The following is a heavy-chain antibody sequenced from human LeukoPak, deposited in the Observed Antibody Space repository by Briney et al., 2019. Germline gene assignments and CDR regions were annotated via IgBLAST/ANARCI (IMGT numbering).Heavy chain of an antibody. Sequence: SETLSLTCTVSGVSISSSSYYWGWIRQPPGKGLEWIGSIYYSGSTYYNPSLKSRVTISVDTSKNQFSLKLSSVTAADTAVYYCARDRGNYGSGNDYWGQGTLVTVSS. CDR3: ARDRGNYGSGNDY. CDR2: IYYSGST. J-gene: IGHJ4*02. CDR1: GVSISSSSYY. V-gene: IGHV4-39*07. D-gene: IGHD3-10*01.